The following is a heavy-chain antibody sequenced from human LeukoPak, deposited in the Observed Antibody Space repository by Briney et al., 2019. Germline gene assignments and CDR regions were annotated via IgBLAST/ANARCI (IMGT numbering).Heavy chain of an antibody. Sequence: SETLSLTCTVSGGSISSYYWSWIRQPPGKGLEWIGYIYYSGSTNYNPSLKSRVTISVDTSKNQFSLKLSSVTAADTAVYYCAGRSRVVATYWFDPWGQGTLVTVSS. CDR3: AGRSRVVATYWFDP. CDR1: GGSISSYY. CDR2: IYYSGST. V-gene: IGHV4-59*01. J-gene: IGHJ5*02. D-gene: IGHD5-12*01.